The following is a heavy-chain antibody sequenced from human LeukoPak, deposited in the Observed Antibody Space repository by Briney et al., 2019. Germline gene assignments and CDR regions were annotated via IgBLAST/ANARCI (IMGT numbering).Heavy chain of an antibody. J-gene: IGHJ6*02. CDR1: GFTFSSYA. Sequence: GSLRLPCAASGFTFSSYAMPWVRQAPGQGLGGVAVISYDGSNKYYADSVKGRFTISRDNSKNTLYLQMNSLRAEDTAVYYCAREIGQLLYYYYGMDVWGQGTTVTVSS. D-gene: IGHD2-2*01. CDR3: AREIGQLLYYYYGMDV. CDR2: ISYDGSNK. V-gene: IGHV3-30-3*01.